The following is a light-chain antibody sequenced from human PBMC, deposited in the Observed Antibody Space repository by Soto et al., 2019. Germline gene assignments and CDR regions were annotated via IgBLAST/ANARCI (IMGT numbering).Light chain of an antibody. CDR1: ISDVGGYNY. V-gene: IGLV2-14*01. CDR2: EVS. Sequence: LTQPGSVSGSPGQWITISCTGSISDVGGYNYVSWYQQYPGKAPSLMIYEVSNRPSGVSDRFSGSKSGNTASLTISGLQAEDEADYYCRSYTSSYIYVFGTGTKVTVL. CDR3: RSYTSSYIYV. J-gene: IGLJ1*01.